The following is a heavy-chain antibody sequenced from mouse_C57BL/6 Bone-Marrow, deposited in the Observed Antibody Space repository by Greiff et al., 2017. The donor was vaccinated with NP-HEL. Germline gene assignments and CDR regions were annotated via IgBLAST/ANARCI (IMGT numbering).Heavy chain of an antibody. CDR3: ARLEAYYYGSIDY. V-gene: IGHV1-81*01. D-gene: IGHD1-1*01. CDR1: GYTFTSYG. CDR2: IYPRSGNT. J-gene: IGHJ2*01. Sequence: VMLVESGAELARPGASVKLSCKASGYTFTSYGISWVKQRPGQGLEWIGEIYPRSGNTYYNEKFKGKATLTADKSSSTAYMELRSLTSEDSAVYFCARLEAYYYGSIDYWGQGTTLTVSS.